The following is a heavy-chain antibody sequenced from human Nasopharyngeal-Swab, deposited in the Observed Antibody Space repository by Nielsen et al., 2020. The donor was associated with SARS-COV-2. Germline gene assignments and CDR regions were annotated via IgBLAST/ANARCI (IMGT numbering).Heavy chain of an antibody. J-gene: IGHJ3*02. Sequence: SETLSLTCAVYGGSLSGSYWSWIRQSPGKGLEWIGEVNHSGSTNYNPSLKSRVTISVEPSKNQFSLKMRSVTVAVTAVYFCANWGHAFDIWGQGTMVTVSS. CDR1: GGSLSGSY. CDR2: VNHSGST. CDR3: ANWGHAFDI. D-gene: IGHD3-16*01. V-gene: IGHV4-34*01.